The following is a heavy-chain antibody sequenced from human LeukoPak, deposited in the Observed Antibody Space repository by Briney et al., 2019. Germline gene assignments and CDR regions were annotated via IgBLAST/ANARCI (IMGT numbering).Heavy chain of an antibody. D-gene: IGHD6-19*01. CDR3: VRDGSGNDY. CDR1: GFTFSNYW. Sequence: GGSLRLSCAASGFTFSNYWMSWVRQPAGKGLEWVANINQGGSEKYYLNSVKGRFTISRDNAKNSLYLQMNSLRADDTAIYYCVRDGSGNDYWGQGTLVTVSS. CDR2: INQGGSEK. J-gene: IGHJ4*02. V-gene: IGHV3-7*05.